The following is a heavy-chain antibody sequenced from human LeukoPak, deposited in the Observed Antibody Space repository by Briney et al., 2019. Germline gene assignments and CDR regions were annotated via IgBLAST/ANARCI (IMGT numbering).Heavy chain of an antibody. CDR1: GGSFSAYY. Sequence: SETLSLTCAVYGGSFSAYYWSWIRQPPGKGLEWIGEINHSGSTNYNPSLKSRVNISVDTSKNQFSLKLSSVTAADTAVYYCARVSRLWSARDIWGQGTIGTVSS. CDR2: INHSGST. V-gene: IGHV4-34*01. D-gene: IGHD2-21*01. J-gene: IGHJ3*02. CDR3: ARVSRLWSARDI.